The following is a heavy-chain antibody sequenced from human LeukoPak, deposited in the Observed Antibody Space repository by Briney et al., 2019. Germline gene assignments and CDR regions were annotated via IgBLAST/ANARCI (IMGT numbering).Heavy chain of an antibody. CDR2: IIPIFGTA. CDR1: GYTFTSYD. V-gene: IGHV1-69*06. D-gene: IGHD3-10*01. J-gene: IGHJ4*02. CDR3: ARDGRITMVRGVFDY. Sequence: SVKVSCKASGYTFTSYDINWVRQATGQGLEWMGGIIPIFGTANYAQKLQGRVTITADKSTSTAYMELSSLRSEDTAVYYCARDGRITMVRGVFDYWGQGTLVTVSS.